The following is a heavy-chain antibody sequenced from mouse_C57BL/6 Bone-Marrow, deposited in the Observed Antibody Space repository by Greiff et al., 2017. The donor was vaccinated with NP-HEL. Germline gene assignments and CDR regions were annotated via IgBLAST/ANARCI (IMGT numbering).Heavy chain of an antibody. V-gene: IGHV1-20*01. D-gene: IGHD1-1*02. Sequence: VQLKQSGPELVKPGDSVKISCKASGYSFTGYFMNWVMQSHGKSLEWIGRINPYNGDTFYNQKFKGKATLTVDKSSSTAHMELRSLTSEDSAVYYCARGEGLLYYYAMDYWGQGTSVTVSS. CDR3: ARGEGLLYYYAMDY. J-gene: IGHJ4*01. CDR1: GYSFTGYF. CDR2: INPYNGDT.